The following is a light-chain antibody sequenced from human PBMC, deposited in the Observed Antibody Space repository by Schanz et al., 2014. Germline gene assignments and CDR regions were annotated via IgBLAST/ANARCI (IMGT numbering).Light chain of an antibody. CDR1: QSVLYTSHNKNY. J-gene: IGKJ3*01. V-gene: IGKV4-1*01. CDR3: QQYYSTPFT. Sequence: DIVMTQSPDSLAVSLGERATIHCKSSQSVLYTSHNKNYLAWYQHKPGQPPKLLIHWASTRESGVPDRFSGSGSGTDFTLTISSLQAEDVAVYYCQQYYSTPFTFGPGTKVEI. CDR2: WAS.